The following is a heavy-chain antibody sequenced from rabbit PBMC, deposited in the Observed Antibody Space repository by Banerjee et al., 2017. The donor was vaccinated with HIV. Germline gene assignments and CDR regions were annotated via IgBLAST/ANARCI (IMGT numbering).Heavy chain of an antibody. D-gene: IGHD6-1*01. CDR3: ASYYSDGYAGDAYATGGYYFNL. Sequence: QSLEESGGDLVKPGASLTLTCTASGIDFSSSVYMSWVRQAPGKGLEWIASIYTGDSGSTYYANWAKGRFTISQTSSTTVTLQMTSLTAADTATYFCASYYSDGYAGDAYATGGYYFNLWGPGTLVTVS. V-gene: IGHV1S40*01. J-gene: IGHJ4*01. CDR1: GIDFSSSVY. CDR2: IYTGDSGST.